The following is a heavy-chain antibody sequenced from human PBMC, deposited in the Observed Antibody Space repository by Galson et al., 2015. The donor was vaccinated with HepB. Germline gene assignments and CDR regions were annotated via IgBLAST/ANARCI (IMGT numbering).Heavy chain of an antibody. CDR1: GFTFSSYA. J-gene: IGHJ5*02. D-gene: IGHD1-26*01. Sequence: SLRLSCAASGFTFSSYAMSWVRQAPGKALEWVSGIRDGGTETYYADPVKGRFTVSRDNSKSTLYLQMNSLRAEDTAVYYCAKDQVYHRSGYSAADNWFDPWGQGTLVTVSS. CDR3: AKDQVYHRSGYSAADNWFDP. V-gene: IGHV3-23*01. CDR2: IRDGGTET.